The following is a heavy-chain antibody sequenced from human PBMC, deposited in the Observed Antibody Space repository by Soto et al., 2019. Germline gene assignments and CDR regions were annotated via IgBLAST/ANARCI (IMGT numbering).Heavy chain of an antibody. CDR2: ISGSGGST. CDR1: GFTFSSYA. Sequence: VGSLRLSCAASGFTFSSYAMSWVRQAPGKGLEWVSVISGSGGSTYYADSVKGRFTISRGNSKNTLYLQMNSLRAEDTAVYYCAKDLFCSGASCYTSDYYGLDVWGLGTTVTVSS. J-gene: IGHJ6*02. V-gene: IGHV3-23*01. CDR3: AKDLFCSGASCYTSDYYGLDV. D-gene: IGHD2-2*02.